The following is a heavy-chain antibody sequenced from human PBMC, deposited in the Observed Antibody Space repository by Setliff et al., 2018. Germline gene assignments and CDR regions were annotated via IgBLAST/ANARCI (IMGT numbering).Heavy chain of an antibody. Sequence: ASVKVSCKASGYTLSKYYMHWVRQAPGQGLEWMGIINPSGGLTKYAQKFQGRVTMTSDTSTNTVYLEVSSLRSEDTAVYYCARGGSPDCSTAGCRYGDYVYWGQGTQVTVSS. J-gene: IGHJ4*02. V-gene: IGHV1-46*03. CDR3: ARGGSPDCSTAGCRYGDYVY. CDR2: INPSGGLT. D-gene: IGHD2-2*01. CDR1: GYTLSKYY.